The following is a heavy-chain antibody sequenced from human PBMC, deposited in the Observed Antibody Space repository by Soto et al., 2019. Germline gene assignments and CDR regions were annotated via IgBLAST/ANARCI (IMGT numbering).Heavy chain of an antibody. CDR3: TRGGSGWYVRTWFDY. Sequence: GGSLRLSCTASGFTFGDYAMSWFRQAPGKGLEWVGFIRSKAYGGTTEYAASVKGRFTISRDDSKSIAYLQMNSLKTEDTAVYYCTRGGSGWYVRTWFDYWGQGTLVTVSS. CDR1: GFTFGDYA. J-gene: IGHJ4*02. CDR2: IRSKAYGGTT. D-gene: IGHD6-19*01. V-gene: IGHV3-49*03.